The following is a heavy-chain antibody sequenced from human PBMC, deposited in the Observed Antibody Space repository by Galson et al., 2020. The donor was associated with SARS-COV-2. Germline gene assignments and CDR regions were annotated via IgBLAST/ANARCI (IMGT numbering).Heavy chain of an antibody. J-gene: IGHJ6*02. V-gene: IGHV1-2*02. D-gene: IGHD3-22*01. CDR2: INTNTGAT. CDR1: GYTFSGYY. Sequence: ASVKVSCKGSGYTFSGYYIHWVRQAPGQGLEWMGWINTNTGATNYAQNFQARVTMTRDTPISTAYMELSSLGHDDTAVYYCATQPRIVAVGGHYYYGMDVWGQGTTVIVSS. CDR3: ATQPRIVAVGGHYYYGMDV.